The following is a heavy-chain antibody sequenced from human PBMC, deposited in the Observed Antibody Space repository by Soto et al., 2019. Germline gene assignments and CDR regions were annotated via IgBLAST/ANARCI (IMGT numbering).Heavy chain of an antibody. V-gene: IGHV1-46*01. CDR1: GYTFTSYY. CDR2: INPSGGST. CDR3: ARGDIVAIFGMDV. J-gene: IGHJ6*02. Sequence: ASVKVSCKASGYTFTSYYMHWVRQAPGHGLEWMGIINPSGGSTTYAQKFQGRVTMTRDTSTSTVYMELSSLRSEDTAVYYCARGDIVAIFGMDVWGQGTTVTVSS. D-gene: IGHD5-12*01.